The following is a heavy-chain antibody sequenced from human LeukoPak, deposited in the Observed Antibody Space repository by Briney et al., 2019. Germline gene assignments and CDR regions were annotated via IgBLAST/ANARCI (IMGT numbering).Heavy chain of an antibody. J-gene: IGHJ4*02. Sequence: SETLSLTCAVYGGSFSGYYWSWIRQPPGKGLEWIGEINHSGSTNYNPSLESRVTISVDTSKNQFSLKLSSVTAADTAVYYCARGRSVIDYWGQGTLVTVSS. CDR1: GGSFSGYY. V-gene: IGHV4-34*01. D-gene: IGHD6-25*01. CDR3: ARGRSVIDY. CDR2: INHSGST.